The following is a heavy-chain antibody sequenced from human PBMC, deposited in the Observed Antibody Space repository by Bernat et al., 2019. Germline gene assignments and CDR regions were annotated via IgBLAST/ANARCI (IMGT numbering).Heavy chain of an antibody. J-gene: IGHJ1*01. V-gene: IGHV3-30*01. Sequence: QVQLVESGGGVVQPGRSLRLSCAASGFTFSSYAMHWVRQAPGKGLEWVAVISYDGSNKYYADSVKGRFTISRDNSKNTLYLQMNSLRAEDTAVYYCARQSSVYYYDSSGYSPPEYFQHWGQGTLVTVSS. D-gene: IGHD3-22*01. CDR1: GFTFSSYA. CDR3: ARQSSVYYYDSSGYSPPEYFQH. CDR2: ISYDGSNK.